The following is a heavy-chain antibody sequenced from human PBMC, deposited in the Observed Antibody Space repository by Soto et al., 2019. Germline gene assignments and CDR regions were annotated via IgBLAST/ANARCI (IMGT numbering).Heavy chain of an antibody. CDR2: INHSGST. J-gene: IGHJ6*02. Sequence: SETLSLTCTFSGCSISSGGYYWSWIRQPPGKGLEWIGEINHSGSTNYNPSLKSRVTISVDRSKNQFSLKLSSVTAADTAVYYCARVPDVWGQGTTVTVSS. V-gene: IGHV4-30-2*01. CDR1: GCSISSGGYY. CDR3: ARVPDV.